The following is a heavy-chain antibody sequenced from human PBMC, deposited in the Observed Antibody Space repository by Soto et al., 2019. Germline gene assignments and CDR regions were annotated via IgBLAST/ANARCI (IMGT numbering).Heavy chain of an antibody. V-gene: IGHV3-23*01. CDR3: ARNDFWSGYGFSYYGMDV. CDR1: GFTFSSQG. J-gene: IGHJ6*02. CDR2: ISGSGGST. Sequence: GGSLRLSCAASGFTFSSQGMHWVRQAPGKGLEWVSAISGSGGSTYYADSVKGRFTISRDNSKNTLYLQMNSLRAEDTAVYYCARNDFWSGYGFSYYGMDVWGQGTTVTVSS. D-gene: IGHD3-3*01.